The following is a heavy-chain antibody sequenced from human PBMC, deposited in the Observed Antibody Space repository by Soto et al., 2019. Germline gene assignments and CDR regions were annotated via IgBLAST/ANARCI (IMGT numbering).Heavy chain of an antibody. V-gene: IGHV4-31*03. J-gene: IGHJ4*02. CDR1: GGSIGSSGYY. CDR3: AQATDY. Sequence: QVQLQESGPGLVQPSQTLSLTCTVSGGSIGSSGYYWSWIRQHPVEGLEWIGYIYYSGSTSYNPSLRSRVSISVDTSKNQFSLRLSSVTAADTAVYYRAQATDYWGQVTLVTVSS. CDR2: IYYSGST.